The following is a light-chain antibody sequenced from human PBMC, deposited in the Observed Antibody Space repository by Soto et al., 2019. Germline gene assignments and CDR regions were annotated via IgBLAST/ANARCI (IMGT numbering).Light chain of an antibody. CDR3: AAWDDSLNGVV. V-gene: IGLV1-44*01. CDR1: SSNIGSNP. CDR2: SND. J-gene: IGLJ2*01. Sequence: QSVLTQPPSASGAPGQRVTISCSGSSSNIGSNPVNWYQQLPGTAPKLLIHSNDQRPSGVPDRFSGSKSGTSASLAISGLQSADEADYYCAAWDDSLNGVVFGGGTKLTVL.